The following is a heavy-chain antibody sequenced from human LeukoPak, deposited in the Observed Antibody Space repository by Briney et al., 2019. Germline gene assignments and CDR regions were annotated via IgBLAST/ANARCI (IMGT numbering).Heavy chain of an antibody. CDR3: AKDRITMVRGVVPFDY. Sequence: GGSLRLSCAASGFTFSNYAMSWVRQAPVRGLEWVSAISGSGDYTNYADSVKGRFTISRDNSKNTLYLQMNSLRAEDTAVYYCAKDRITMVRGVVPFDYWGQGTLVTVSS. D-gene: IGHD3-10*01. J-gene: IGHJ4*02. CDR2: ISGSGDYT. CDR1: GFTFSNYA. V-gene: IGHV3-23*01.